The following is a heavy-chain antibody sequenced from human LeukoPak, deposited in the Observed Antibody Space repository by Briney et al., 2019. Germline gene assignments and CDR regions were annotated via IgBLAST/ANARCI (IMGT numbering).Heavy chain of an antibody. CDR2: IYYSGST. J-gene: IGHJ4*02. CDR3: ARVDYDSSGYFDY. V-gene: IGHV4-59*01. Sequence: PSETLSLTCTVSGGSFSSYYWSWIRQPPGKGLVWIVYIYYSGSTNYNPSLKSRVTMSIDTSKNQFSLKVTSVTAAYTAVYYCARVDYDSSGYFDYWGQGTPVTVSS. D-gene: IGHD3-22*01. CDR1: GGSFSSYY.